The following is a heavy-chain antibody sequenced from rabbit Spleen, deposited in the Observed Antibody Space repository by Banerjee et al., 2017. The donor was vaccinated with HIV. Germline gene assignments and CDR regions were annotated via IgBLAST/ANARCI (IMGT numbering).Heavy chain of an antibody. D-gene: IGHD8-1*01. V-gene: IGHV1S40*01. CDR1: GFTISGNYY. J-gene: IGHJ3*01. CDR3: ARYVGSSDFLDL. Sequence: QSLEESGGDLVKPGGTLTLTCKVSGFTISGNYYVCWVRQAPGKGLELIGCIYAGDDSTDYANWVNGRFTISKTSSTVDLKMTSLTAADTATYFCARYVGSSDFLDLWGQGTLVTVS. CDR2: IYAGDDST.